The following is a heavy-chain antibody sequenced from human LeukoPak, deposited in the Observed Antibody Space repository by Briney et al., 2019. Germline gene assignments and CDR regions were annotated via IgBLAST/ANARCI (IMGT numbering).Heavy chain of an antibody. CDR3: ARASGLLWFGD. CDR1: GFTFNSYA. D-gene: IGHD3-10*01. Sequence: GGPLRLSCAASGFTFNSYAMHWVRQAPGKGLEWVAVISYDGSNKYYADSVKGRFTISRDNSKNTLYLQMNSLRAEDTAVYYCARASGLLWFGDWGQGTLVTVSS. V-gene: IGHV3-30*04. J-gene: IGHJ4*02. CDR2: ISYDGSNK.